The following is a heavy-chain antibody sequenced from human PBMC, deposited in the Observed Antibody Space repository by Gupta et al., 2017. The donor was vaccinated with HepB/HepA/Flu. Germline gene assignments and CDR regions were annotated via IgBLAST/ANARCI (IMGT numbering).Heavy chain of an antibody. Sequence: EVQLVASGEGLVQPGGSLRLSCAASAFTCSSYWMSWVRQAPGKGLEWVANIKQDGSEKYYVDSVKGRFTISRDNAKNSLYLQMNSLRAEDTAVYYCARVDRIVGAIDYWGQGTLVTVSS. V-gene: IGHV3-7*01. CDR2: IKQDGSEK. J-gene: IGHJ4*02. CDR1: AFTCSSYW. D-gene: IGHD1-26*01. CDR3: ARVDRIVGAIDY.